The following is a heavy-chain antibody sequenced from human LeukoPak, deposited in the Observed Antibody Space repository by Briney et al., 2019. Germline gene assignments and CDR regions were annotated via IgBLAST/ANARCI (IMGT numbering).Heavy chain of an antibody. V-gene: IGHV1-3*01. Sequence: ASVKVSCKASGYTFTSYAMHWVRQAPGQRLEWMGWINAGNGNTKYSQKFQGRVTITRDTSASTAYMELSSLRSEDTAVYYCARVRQAGIAAAATRFWFDPWGQGTLVTVSS. D-gene: IGHD6-13*01. CDR3: ARVRQAGIAAAATRFWFDP. CDR1: GYTFTSYA. CDR2: INAGNGNT. J-gene: IGHJ5*02.